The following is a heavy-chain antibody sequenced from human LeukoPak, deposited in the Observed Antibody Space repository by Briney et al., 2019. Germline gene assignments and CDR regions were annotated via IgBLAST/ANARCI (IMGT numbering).Heavy chain of an antibody. J-gene: IGHJ4*02. D-gene: IGHD2-15*01. CDR3: ASVCSGGSCYSRIDY. V-gene: IGHV4-34*01. Sequence: SETLSLTCAVYGGSFSGYYWSWIRQPPGKGLEWIGEINHSGSTNYNPSLKSRVTISVGTSKNQFSLKLSSVTAADTAVYYCASVCSGGSCYSRIDYWGQGTLVTVSS. CDR2: INHSGST. CDR1: GGSFSGYY.